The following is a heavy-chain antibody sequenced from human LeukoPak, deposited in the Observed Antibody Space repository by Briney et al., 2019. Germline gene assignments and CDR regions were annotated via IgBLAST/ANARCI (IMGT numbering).Heavy chain of an antibody. J-gene: IGHJ4*02. Sequence: ASETLSLTCTVSGASLSSDYWSWIRLPPGKGLEWIGTIHHSGNTYYNPSLQSRVAVSVDTSRNQFSLRLSSVTAADTGTCYCARIDWTPDCWGQGTLVTVSS. CDR3: ARIDWTPDC. CDR2: IHHSGNT. CDR1: GASLSSDY. V-gene: IGHV4-59*04. D-gene: IGHD2-15*01.